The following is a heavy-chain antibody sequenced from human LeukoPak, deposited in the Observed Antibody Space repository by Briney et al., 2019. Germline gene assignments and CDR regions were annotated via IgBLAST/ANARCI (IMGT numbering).Heavy chain of an antibody. CDR2: IYSGGST. CDR3: GREILPSYAFDI. CDR1: GFPVSSNF. Sequence: GSLRLSCAASGFPVSSNFMSWVRQAPGKGLEWVSAIYSGGSTYYADSVKGRFTISRDISKNTLFFEMNSLRAEDTAVYYCGREILPSYAFDIWGQGTMVTVSS. V-gene: IGHV3-66*01. D-gene: IGHD2/OR15-2a*01. J-gene: IGHJ3*02.